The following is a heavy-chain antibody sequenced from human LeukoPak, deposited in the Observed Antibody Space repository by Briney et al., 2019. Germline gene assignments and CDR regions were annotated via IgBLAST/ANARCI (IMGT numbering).Heavy chain of an antibody. J-gene: IGHJ3*02. V-gene: IGHV3-66*01. CDR1: GFTVSTSY. D-gene: IGHD6-19*01. CDR3: ARYATGWSSAFDM. CDR2: IYSGGST. Sequence: GGSLRLSCAASGFTVSTSYMSWVRQAPGKSLEWVSLIYSGGSTYYPDSVRGRFTISRDNSQNTLHLQMNSLRAEDTAIYYCARYATGWSSAFDMWGQGTMVTVSS.